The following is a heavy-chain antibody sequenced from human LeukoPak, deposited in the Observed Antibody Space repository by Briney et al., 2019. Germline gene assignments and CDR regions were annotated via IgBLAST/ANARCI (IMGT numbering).Heavy chain of an antibody. CDR1: GGSISSGDYY. J-gene: IGHJ4*02. V-gene: IGHV4-30-4*01. CDR2: IYYSGST. CDR3: ARDDYCGGYRPHVY. D-gene: IGHD3-10*01. Sequence: SETLSLTCTVSGGSISSGDYYWSWIRQPPGKGLEWIGYIYYSGSTYYNPSLKNRVTISVDTSKNQFSLKVNSVTAADTAVYYCARDDYCGGYRPHVYWGQGTLLTVSS.